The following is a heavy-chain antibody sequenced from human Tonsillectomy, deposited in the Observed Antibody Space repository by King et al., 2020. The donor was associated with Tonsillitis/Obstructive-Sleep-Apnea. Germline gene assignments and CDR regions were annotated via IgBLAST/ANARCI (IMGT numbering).Heavy chain of an antibody. CDR3: ARIPLLYCSSTSCYYWFDP. V-gene: IGHV3-11*05. CDR2: ISSSSSYT. J-gene: IGHJ5*02. CDR1: GFTFSDYY. Sequence: VQLVESGGGLVKPGGSLRLSCAASGFTFSDYYMSWIRQAPGKGLEWVSYISSSSSYTNYADSVKGRFTISRDNAKNSLYLQMNSLRAEDTAGYYCARIPLLYCSSTSCYYWFDPWGQGTLVTVSS. D-gene: IGHD2-2*01.